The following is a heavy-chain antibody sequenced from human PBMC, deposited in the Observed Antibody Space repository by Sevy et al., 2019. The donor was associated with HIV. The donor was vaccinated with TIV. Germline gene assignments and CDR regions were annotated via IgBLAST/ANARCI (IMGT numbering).Heavy chain of an antibody. CDR3: ARERFDI. CDR2: ISYDGSNK. CDR1: GFTFSSYA. Sequence: GGSLRLSCAASGFTFSSYAMHWVRQAPGKGLEWVAVISYDGSNKYYADSVKGRFTISRDNSKNTLYLQMNGLRAEDTAVYYCARERFDIWGQGTMVTVSS. J-gene: IGHJ3*02. V-gene: IGHV3-30-3*01.